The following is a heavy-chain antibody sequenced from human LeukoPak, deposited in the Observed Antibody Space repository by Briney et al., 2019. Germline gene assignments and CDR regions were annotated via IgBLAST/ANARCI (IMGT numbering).Heavy chain of an antibody. Sequence: SETLSLTCAVYGGSFSGYYWGWIRQPPGKGLEWIGEINHSGSTNYNPSLKSRVTISVDTSKNQFSLKLSSVTAADTAVYYCARRKGFRGYYYMDVWGKGTTVTVSS. J-gene: IGHJ6*03. V-gene: IGHV4-34*01. CDR3: ARRKGFRGYYYMDV. D-gene: IGHD3-10*01. CDR2: INHSGST. CDR1: GGSFSGYY.